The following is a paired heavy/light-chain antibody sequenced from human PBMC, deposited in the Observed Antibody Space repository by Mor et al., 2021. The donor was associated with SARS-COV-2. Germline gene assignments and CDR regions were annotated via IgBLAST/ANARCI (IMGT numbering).Heavy chain of an antibody. CDR2: IDPSDSYT. CDR3: ARVGGTTGYHFDY. CDR1: GNSFTSYW. D-gene: IGHD5-12*01. J-gene: IGHJ4*02. Sequence: EVQLVQSGAEVKKAGESLRISCKGSGNSFTSYWITWVRQMPGKGLEWLGRIDPSDSYTDYSPSFQGHVTISADKSINTAYLQWSSLKASDTAMYYCARVGGTTGYHFDYWGQGTLVTVSS. V-gene: IGHV5-10-1*03.
Light chain of an antibody. CDR1: SSNIGNNY. CDR3: GTWDSSLSDVV. J-gene: IGLJ2*01. CDR2: DNN. V-gene: IGLV1-51*01. Sequence: QSVLTQPPSVSAAPGQKVTISCSGSSSNIGNNYVSWYQQLPGTAPKLLIYDNNKRPSGIPDRFSGSKSGTSATLGITGLQTGDEADYYCGTWDSSLSDVVFGGGTKLTVL.